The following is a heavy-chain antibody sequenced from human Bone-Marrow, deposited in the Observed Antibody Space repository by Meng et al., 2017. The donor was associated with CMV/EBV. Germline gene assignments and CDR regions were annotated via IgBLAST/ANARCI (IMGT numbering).Heavy chain of an antibody. J-gene: IGHJ2*01. CDR2: TYYRSKWYN. V-gene: IGHV6-1*01. CDR1: GDSVSSNSAA. D-gene: IGHD3-22*01. CDR3: ARQGEDYYDSSGYHDWPYCDL. Sequence: SETLSLTCAISGDSVSSNSAAWNWIRQSPSSGLEWLGRTYYRSKWYNDYAVSVKSRITINPDTSKNQFSLQLNSVTPEDTAVYYCARQGEDYYDSSGYHDWPYCDLWGRRNLVNVAS.